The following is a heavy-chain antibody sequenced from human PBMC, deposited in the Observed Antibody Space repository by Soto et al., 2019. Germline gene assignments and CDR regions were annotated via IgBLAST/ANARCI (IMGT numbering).Heavy chain of an antibody. J-gene: IGHJ6*02. CDR3: TAPLTSEMDV. CDR2: IFPADSDT. Sequence: GKAPKIPFKGTQYNFRNLWVEWVRQMPGKGLGWMGIIFPADSDTRFSPSFQGRVTMSVDKSTYTAYLQWSSLEASDTAIYYCTAPLTSEMDVWGQGTPVTVSS. CDR1: QYNFRNLW. D-gene: IGHD4-4*01. V-gene: IGHV5-51*01.